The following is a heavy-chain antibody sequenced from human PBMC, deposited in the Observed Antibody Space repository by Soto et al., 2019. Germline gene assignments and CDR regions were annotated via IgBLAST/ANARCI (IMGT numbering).Heavy chain of an antibody. Sequence: ASVKVSCKTSGYTFTTYGLSWVRQAPGQGLEWMGWISPYNGNTNYAEKLQGRVTMTTDTSTSTVYMELRSLRSDDTAVYYCARRDNGDGRFDPWGQGTLVTV. CDR2: ISPYNGNT. CDR3: ARRDNGDGRFDP. D-gene: IGHD4-17*01. CDR1: GYTFTTYG. V-gene: IGHV1-18*04. J-gene: IGHJ5*02.